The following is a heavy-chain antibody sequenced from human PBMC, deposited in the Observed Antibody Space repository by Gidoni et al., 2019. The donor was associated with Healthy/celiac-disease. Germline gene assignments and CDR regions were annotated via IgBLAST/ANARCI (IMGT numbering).Heavy chain of an antibody. D-gene: IGHD3-10*01. CDR1: GCTFSSYA. Sequence: QVELVPSGAEVQKPGSSVKVSCTASGCTFSSYAISWVRQAPGQGLEWMGGIIPIFGTANYAQKFQGRVTITADESTSTAYMELSSLRSEDTAVYYCARDQRLDYYGSGSYYQYYGMDVWGQGTTVTVSS. J-gene: IGHJ6*02. CDR2: IIPIFGTA. V-gene: IGHV1-69*01. CDR3: ARDQRLDYYGSGSYYQYYGMDV.